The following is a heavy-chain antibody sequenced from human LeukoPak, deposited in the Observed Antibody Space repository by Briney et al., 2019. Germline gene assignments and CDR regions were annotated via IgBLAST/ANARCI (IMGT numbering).Heavy chain of an antibody. CDR2: ISAYNGNT. V-gene: IGHV1-18*01. J-gene: IGHJ4*02. CDR3: ARLVGSSGWYDSDY. D-gene: IGHD6-19*01. Sequence: ASVKVSCKASGYTFTSYGISWVRQAPGQGLEWMGWISAYNGNTNYAQKLQGRVTMTRDTSISTAYMELSRLRSDDTAVYYCARLVGSSGWYDSDYWGQGTLVTVSS. CDR1: GYTFTSYG.